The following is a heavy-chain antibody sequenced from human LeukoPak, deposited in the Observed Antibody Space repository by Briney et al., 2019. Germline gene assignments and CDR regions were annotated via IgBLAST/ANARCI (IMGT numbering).Heavy chain of an antibody. J-gene: IGHJ6*03. CDR3: ARAVWGKGSSWYPYYYYYMDV. CDR2: IYYIGST. CDR1: VGSISISSYY. Sequence: SETLSLTGTVFVGSISISSYYWDWLRQPLGTGVEWIESIYYIGSTYYNPSLESRVTISVDTSKNQFSLKLSSVTAEDTAVYYCARAVWGKGSSWYPYYYYYMDVWGKGTTVTVSS. V-gene: IGHV4-39*07. D-gene: IGHD6-13*01.